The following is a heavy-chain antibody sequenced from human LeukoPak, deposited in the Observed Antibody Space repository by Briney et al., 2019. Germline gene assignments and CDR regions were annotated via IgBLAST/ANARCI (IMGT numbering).Heavy chain of an antibody. CDR3: ARDGNYRFDY. J-gene: IGHJ4*01. CDR1: GFTFSSYA. D-gene: IGHD3-16*02. V-gene: IGHV3-33*08. CDR2: IWYDGSKT. Sequence: GGSLRLSCAASGFTFSSYAMSWVRQAPGKGLEWVAVIWYDGSKTYYADSVKGRFTISRDSSKKTLFLQMNSLRAEDTAVYYCARDGNYRFDYWGHGTLVTVSS.